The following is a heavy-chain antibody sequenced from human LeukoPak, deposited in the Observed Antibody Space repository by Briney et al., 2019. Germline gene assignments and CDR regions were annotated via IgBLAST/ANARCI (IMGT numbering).Heavy chain of an antibody. CDR1: GGSISSYY. CDR2: IYYSGST. J-gene: IGHJ4*02. CDR3: ASLAVTPHLMDY. Sequence: SETLSLTCTVSGGSISSYYWSWIRQPPGKGLEWIGYIYYSGSTNYNPSLKSRVTISVATSNNQFSLKLSSVTAADTAVYYCASLAVTPHLMDYWGQGTLVTVSS. V-gene: IGHV4-59*08. D-gene: IGHD4-23*01.